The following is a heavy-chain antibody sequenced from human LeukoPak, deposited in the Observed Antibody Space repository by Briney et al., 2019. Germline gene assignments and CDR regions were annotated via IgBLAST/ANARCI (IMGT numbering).Heavy chain of an antibody. CDR1: GYTFTGYY. V-gene: IGHV1-69*04. CDR3: ARGRPVDTAMVYDY. Sequence: SVKVSCKASGYTFTGYYMHWVRQAPGQGLEWMGRIIPIPGIANYAQKFQGRVTITADKSTSTAYMELSSLRSEDTAVYYCARGRPVDTAMVYDYWGQGTLVTVSS. J-gene: IGHJ4*02. D-gene: IGHD5-18*01. CDR2: IIPIPGIA.